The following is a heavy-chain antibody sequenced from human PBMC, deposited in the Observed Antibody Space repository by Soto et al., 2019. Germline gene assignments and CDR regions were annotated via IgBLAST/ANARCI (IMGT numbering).Heavy chain of an antibody. J-gene: IGHJ4*02. CDR1: GFTFSSYS. Sequence: EVQLVESGGGLVKPGGSLRLSCAASGFTFSSYSMNWVRQAPGKGLEWVSSISSSSSYIYYADSVKGLFTISRDNAKNSLYLQMNSLRAEDTAVYYCARESVGRYCSGGSCYYFDYWGQGTLVTVSS. CDR3: ARESVGRYCSGGSCYYFDY. D-gene: IGHD2-15*01. V-gene: IGHV3-21*01. CDR2: ISSSSSYI.